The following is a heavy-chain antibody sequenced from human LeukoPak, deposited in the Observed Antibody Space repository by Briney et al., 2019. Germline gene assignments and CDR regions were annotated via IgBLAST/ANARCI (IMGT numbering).Heavy chain of an antibody. CDR2: VSGSGSDT. V-gene: IGHV3-21*01. CDR1: GFTFSSYA. Sequence: PGGSLRLSCAASGFTFSSYAMSWVRQAPGKGLEWVSSVSGSGSDTYYADSVKGRFTISRDNAKNSLYLQMNSLRAEDTAVYYCARAYYYYMDVWGKGTTVTISS. CDR3: ARAYYYYMDV. J-gene: IGHJ6*03.